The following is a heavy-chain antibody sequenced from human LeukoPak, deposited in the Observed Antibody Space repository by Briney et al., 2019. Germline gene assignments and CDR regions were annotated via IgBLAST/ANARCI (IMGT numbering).Heavy chain of an antibody. V-gene: IGHV4-59*01. CDR2: ISYSGST. CDR1: GGSISSYY. Sequence: SETLSLTCTVSGGSISSYYWSWIRQPPGKGLEWIAHISYSGSTNYKSSLKSRVTISLDTPKNQSSLKLNSVTAADTAVYYCARGSNWYEDWGQGTLVTVSS. J-gene: IGHJ5*02. CDR3: ARGSNWYED.